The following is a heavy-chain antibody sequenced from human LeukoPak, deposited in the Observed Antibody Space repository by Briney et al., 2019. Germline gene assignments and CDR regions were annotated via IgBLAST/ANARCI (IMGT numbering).Heavy chain of an antibody. V-gene: IGHV3-21*01. Sequence: GGSLKLSGAASGFTFSSYSMNWFRQAPGKGLGWVSSISSSSSYIYYADSVKGRFTISRDNAKNSLYLQMNSLRAEDTAVYYCARWYYGDYQQFDYWGQGTLVTVSS. CDR1: GFTFSSYS. CDR3: ARWYYGDYQQFDY. D-gene: IGHD4-17*01. CDR2: ISSSSSYI. J-gene: IGHJ4*02.